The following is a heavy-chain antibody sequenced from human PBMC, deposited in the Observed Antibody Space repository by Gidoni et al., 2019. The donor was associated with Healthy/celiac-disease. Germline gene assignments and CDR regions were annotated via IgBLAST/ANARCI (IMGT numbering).Heavy chain of an antibody. CDR3: AGIAAGYFDY. D-gene: IGHD6-13*01. CDR1: GGSISSGSSY. J-gene: IGHJ4*02. V-gene: IGHV4-61*02. Sequence: QVQLQESGPGLVKPSQTLSLTCTVPGGSISSGSSYWSWIRQPAGKGLEWIGRIYTRGSTNYNPSLKSRVTISVDTSKNQFSLKLSSVTAADTAVYYCAGIAAGYFDYWGQGTLVTVSS. CDR2: IYTRGST.